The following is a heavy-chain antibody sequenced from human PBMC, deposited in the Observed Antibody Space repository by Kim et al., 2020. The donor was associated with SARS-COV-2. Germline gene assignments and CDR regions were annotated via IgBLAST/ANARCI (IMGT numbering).Heavy chain of an antibody. J-gene: IGHJ4*02. Sequence: ASVKVSCKVSGYSLTELSMHWVRQAPGNALEWMGGFDPKDGETVYAQKFQGRVTMTEDTYTDTAYMELSSLRSEDTAVYYCAPDRKWGLYSFPTDWGQGTLVTVSS. CDR3: APDRKWGLYSFPTD. CDR1: GYSLTELS. D-gene: IGHD7-27*01. V-gene: IGHV1-24*01. CDR2: FDPKDGET.